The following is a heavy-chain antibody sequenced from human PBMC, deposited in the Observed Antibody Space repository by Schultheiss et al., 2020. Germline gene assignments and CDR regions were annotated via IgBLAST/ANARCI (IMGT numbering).Heavy chain of an antibody. J-gene: IGHJ4*02. CDR3: AREGGSSYDYSNYGYFDY. D-gene: IGHD4-11*01. Sequence: GGSLRLSCAASGFTVSNNFMSWVRQAPGKGLEWVSVIYRDGSTYYADSVKGRFTISRDNAKNSLYVQMNSLTAEDTAVYHCAREGGSSYDYSNYGYFDYWGQGTLVTVSS. CDR2: IYRDGST. V-gene: IGHV3-53*01. CDR1: GFTVSNNF.